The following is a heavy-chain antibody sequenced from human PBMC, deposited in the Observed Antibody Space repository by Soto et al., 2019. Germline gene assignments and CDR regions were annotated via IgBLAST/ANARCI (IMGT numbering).Heavy chain of an antibody. CDR1: GYTFTSYD. J-gene: IGHJ6*02. Sequence: ASVKVSCKASGYTFTSYDINWVRQATGQGLEWMGWMNPNSGNTGYAQKFQGRVTMTRNTSISTAYMELSSLRSEDTALYYCARGSKYYYDSSGYYYYYVMDVWGQGTTVTVSS. D-gene: IGHD3-22*01. CDR3: ARGSKYYYDSSGYYYYYVMDV. V-gene: IGHV1-8*01. CDR2: MNPNSGNT.